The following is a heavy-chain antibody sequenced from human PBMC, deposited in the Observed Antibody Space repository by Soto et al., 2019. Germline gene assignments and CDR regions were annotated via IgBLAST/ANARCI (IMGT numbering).Heavy chain of an antibody. CDR2: IYYSGST. CDR3: ARHVYSSGWYDYYYYYMDV. CDR1: GGSISSYY. D-gene: IGHD6-19*01. J-gene: IGHJ6*03. V-gene: IGHV4-59*08. Sequence: SETLSLTCTVSGGSISSYYWSWIRQPPGKGLEWIGYIYYSGSTNYNPSLKSRVTISVDTSKNQFSLMLSSVTAADTAVYYCARHVYSSGWYDYYYYYMDVWGKGTTVTVSS.